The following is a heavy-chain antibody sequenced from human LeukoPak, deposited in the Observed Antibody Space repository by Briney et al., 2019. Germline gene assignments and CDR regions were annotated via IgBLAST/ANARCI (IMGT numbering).Heavy chain of an antibody. D-gene: IGHD4-23*01. V-gene: IGHV3-30*02. Sequence: GGSLRLSCAASGFTFSSYGMDWVRQAPGKGLEWVAFIRYDGSNKYYADSVKGRFTISRDNSKNTLYLQMNSLRAEDTAVYYCAKDLSGNEAIDYWGQGTLVTVSS. CDR3: AKDLSGNEAIDY. J-gene: IGHJ4*02. CDR2: IRYDGSNK. CDR1: GFTFSSYG.